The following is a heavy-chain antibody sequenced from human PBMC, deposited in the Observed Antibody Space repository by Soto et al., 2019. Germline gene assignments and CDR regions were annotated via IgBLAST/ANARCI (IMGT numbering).Heavy chain of an antibody. Sequence: EVQLVESGGGLVQPGGSLRLSCAASGFTFSSYSMNWVRQAPGKGLEWVSYISSSSSTIYYADSVKGRFTISRDNAKNSLYLQMNSLGAEDTAVYYCARDYEDNTIAVAGTGGFDYWGQGTLVTVSS. CDR1: GFTFSSYS. J-gene: IGHJ4*02. V-gene: IGHV3-48*01. D-gene: IGHD6-19*01. CDR3: ARDYEDNTIAVAGTGGFDY. CDR2: ISSSSSTI.